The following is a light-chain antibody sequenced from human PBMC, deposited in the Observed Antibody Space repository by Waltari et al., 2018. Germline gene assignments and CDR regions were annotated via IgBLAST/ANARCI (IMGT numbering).Light chain of an antibody. J-gene: IGLJ3*02. V-gene: IGLV2-14*01. CDR1: SSDIGFYNY. CDR2: DVS. CDR3: NSYTGSSSWV. Sequence: QSAVTKPASVSGSPGQSITISCYGTSSDIGFYNYVSWYHQHPGKARKLMIYDVSQRPSGVSNRFSGSKSGNTASLTISGLQAEDEADYYCNSYTGSSSWVFGGGTKVTVL.